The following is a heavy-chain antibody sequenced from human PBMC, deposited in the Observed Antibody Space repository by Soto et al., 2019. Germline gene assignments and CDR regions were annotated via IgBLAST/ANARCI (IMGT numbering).Heavy chain of an antibody. CDR2: IYYSGST. J-gene: IGHJ4*02. CDR3: ARFGYSTNIGIDY. D-gene: IGHD3-22*01. CDR1: GGSISSGGYY. Sequence: SVILSLTCTVSGGSISSGGYYWSWIRQHPGKGLEWIGYIYYSGSTYYNPSLKSRVTISVDTSKNQFSLKLSSVTAADTAVYYCARFGYSTNIGIDYWGQGTLVTVSS. V-gene: IGHV4-31*03.